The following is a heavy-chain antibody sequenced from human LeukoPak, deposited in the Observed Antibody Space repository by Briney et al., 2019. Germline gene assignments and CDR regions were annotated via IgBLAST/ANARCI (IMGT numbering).Heavy chain of an antibody. CDR1: GYSFSSYY. V-gene: IGHV5-51*01. CDR3: ARPGYCTSTTCWDLDY. D-gene: IGHD2-2*01. CDR2: VYPGDANT. Sequence: PGESLKISCQVSGYSFSSYYIGWVRQMPGKGLEWMGIVYPGDANTGYSPSFQGQVTISVDKSISTAYLQWSSLKASDTAMYYCARPGYCTSTTCWDLDYWGQGTLVTVSP. J-gene: IGHJ4*02.